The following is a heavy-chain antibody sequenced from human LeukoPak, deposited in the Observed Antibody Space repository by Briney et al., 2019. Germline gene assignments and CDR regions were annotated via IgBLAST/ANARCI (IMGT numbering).Heavy chain of an antibody. J-gene: IGHJ4*02. Sequence: GGSLRLSCAASGFTFSSYAMSWVRQAPGKGLEWVSAISGSGGSTFYAVSVKGRFTISRDNSQNTLYLQMNSLRAEGTAVYYCATKLGSGYDYVYWGQGTLVTVSS. V-gene: IGHV3-23*01. CDR3: ATKLGSGYDYVY. D-gene: IGHD5-12*01. CDR2: ISGSGGST. CDR1: GFTFSSYA.